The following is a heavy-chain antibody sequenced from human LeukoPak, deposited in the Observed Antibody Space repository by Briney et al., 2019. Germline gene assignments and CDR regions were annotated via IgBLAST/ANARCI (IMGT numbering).Heavy chain of an antibody. Sequence: SETLSLTCSVSGGSISSGNYYWSWIRQHPGKGLEWIGYIYNSGSTFYNPSLKGRVTISVDTSKNYFSLKLRSVTAADTAVYYCAIPMIRGVISAFDIWGQGTMVTVSS. J-gene: IGHJ3*02. CDR2: IYNSGST. D-gene: IGHD3-10*01. CDR3: AIPMIRGVISAFDI. CDR1: GGSISSGNYY. V-gene: IGHV4-31*03.